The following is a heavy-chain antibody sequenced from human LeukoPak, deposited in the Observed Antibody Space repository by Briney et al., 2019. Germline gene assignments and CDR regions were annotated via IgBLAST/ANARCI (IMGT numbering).Heavy chain of an antibody. CDR1: GFTFSSYL. J-gene: IGHJ4*02. CDR3: ARGYSMGYPLDY. CDR2: INGDGSST. D-gene: IGHD6-13*01. Sequence: SGGSLRLSCVASGFTFSSYLMHWVRQAPVKGLLWVSRINGDGSSTDYADSEKGRFTISRDNAKNTVYLQMNSLKAEDTAVYYCARGYSMGYPLDYWGQGTLVTVSS. V-gene: IGHV3-74*01.